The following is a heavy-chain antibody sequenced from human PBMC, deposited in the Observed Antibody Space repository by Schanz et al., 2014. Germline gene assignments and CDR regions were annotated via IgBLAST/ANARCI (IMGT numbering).Heavy chain of an antibody. V-gene: IGHV1-2*06. D-gene: IGHD3-3*01. CDR2: ISPSSGGT. J-gene: IGHJ5*02. CDR1: GYTFTFYG. Sequence: QVQLVQSGAEVKKPGASVKVSCKASGYTFTFYGINWVRQAPGQGLEWMGRISPSSGGTNYAQNFQGRVTMTKDTSINTVYMELSTLTSDDTAVYYCARESVSRTRLFDPWGQGTLVTVSS. CDR3: ARESVSRTRLFDP.